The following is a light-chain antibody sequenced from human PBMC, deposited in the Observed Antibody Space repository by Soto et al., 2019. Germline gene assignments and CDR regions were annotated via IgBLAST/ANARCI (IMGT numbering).Light chain of an antibody. CDR3: QHMRT. J-gene: IGKJ1*01. Sequence: DIQLTQSPSSLSASIGDRVTITCQASQDISYYLNWYQHKPGKAPQLLIFTTSTLQSGVPSRFSGSGFGTEFSLTISSLQPDDFGSYYCQHMRTFGQGTKGDIK. CDR2: TTS. CDR1: QDISYY. V-gene: IGKV1-9*01.